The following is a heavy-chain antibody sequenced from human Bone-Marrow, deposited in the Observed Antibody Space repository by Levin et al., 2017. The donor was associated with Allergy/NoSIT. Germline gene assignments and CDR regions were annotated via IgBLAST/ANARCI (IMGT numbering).Heavy chain of an antibody. CDR3: AKGVNPLHPYHFDS. CDR2: IGGSGDKI. D-gene: IGHD3-10*01. Sequence: GGSLRLSCVASGFTFNDYAMSWVRQAPGGRLEWVSAIGGSGDKIYYTDSVKGRFTISRDNSKDTLYLQMNSLTVEDTALYFCAKGVNPLHPYHFDSWGQGTLVTVST. CDR1: GFTFNDYA. J-gene: IGHJ4*02. V-gene: IGHV3-23*01.